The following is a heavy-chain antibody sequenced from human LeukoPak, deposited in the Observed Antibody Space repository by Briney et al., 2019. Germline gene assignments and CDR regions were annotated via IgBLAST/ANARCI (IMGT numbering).Heavy chain of an antibody. J-gene: IGHJ3*02. Sequence: GRSLRLSCAASGFTFSSYGMHWVRQAPGKGLEWVAVISYDGSNKYYADSVKGRFTISRDNAENSLYLQMNSLRAEDTAVYYCARIGVDAFDIWGQGTMVTVSS. V-gene: IGHV3-30*03. CDR2: ISYDGSNK. CDR1: GFTFSSYG. CDR3: ARIGVDAFDI.